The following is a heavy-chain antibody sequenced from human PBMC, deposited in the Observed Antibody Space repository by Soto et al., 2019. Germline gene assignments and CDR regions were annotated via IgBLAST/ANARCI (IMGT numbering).Heavy chain of an antibody. CDR2: INPNSGGT. CDR1: GYTFTGYY. CDR3: ARSMITFGGVIANFDP. D-gene: IGHD3-16*02. V-gene: IGHV1-2*04. Sequence: ASVKVSCKASGYTFTGYYMHWVRQAPGQGLEWMGWINPNSGGTNYAQKFQGWVTMTRDTSISTAYMELSRLRSDDTAVYYCARSMITFGGVIANFDPWGQGTLVTVSS. J-gene: IGHJ5*02.